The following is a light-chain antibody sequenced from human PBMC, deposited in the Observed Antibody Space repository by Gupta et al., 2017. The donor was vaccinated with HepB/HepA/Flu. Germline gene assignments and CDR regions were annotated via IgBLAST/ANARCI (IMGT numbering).Light chain of an antibody. CDR1: SGSIASNY. CDR2: EDN. CDR3: QSYDSTNVV. Sequence: NVMLTPPHSVSESPGETVTISCTRSSGSIASNYVQWYQQRPGSAPTTVIYEDNQRPSGVTDRFSGSIDSSSNSASLTISGLMTEDEADYYCQSYDSTNVVFGGGTKLTVL. J-gene: IGLJ2*01. V-gene: IGLV6-57*03.